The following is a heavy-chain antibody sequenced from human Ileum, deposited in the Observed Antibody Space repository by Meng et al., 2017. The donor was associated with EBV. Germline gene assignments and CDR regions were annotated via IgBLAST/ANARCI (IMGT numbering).Heavy chain of an antibody. D-gene: IGHD6-13*01. V-gene: IGHV7-4-1*02. J-gene: IGHJ4*02. Sequence: QVQLVQSGSELKQPGASVKVSCRPSGYTFTSYAINWVRQAPGQGPDGMGWIDPNTGNPTYDQGFTGRFVFSLDTSVSTAYLQINSLRADDTAVYYCARGSLEADEDPGWGQGTMVTVSA. CDR1: GYTFTSYA. CDR2: IDPNTGNP. CDR3: ARGSLEADEDPG.